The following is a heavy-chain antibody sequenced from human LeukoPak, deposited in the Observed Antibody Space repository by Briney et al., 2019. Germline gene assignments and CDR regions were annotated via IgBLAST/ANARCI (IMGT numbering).Heavy chain of an antibody. J-gene: IGHJ4*02. V-gene: IGHV4-61*08. CDR2: IYYTGST. Sequence: SETLSLTCTVSGGSISSGGYYWSWIRQPPGKGLEWIGYIYYTGSTNYNPSLKSRVTISVDTSKNQFSLRLSSVTAADTAVYYCARVTYGLGFNFDYWGQGALVTVSS. CDR3: ARVTYGLGFNFDY. CDR1: GGSISSGGYY. D-gene: IGHD3-10*01.